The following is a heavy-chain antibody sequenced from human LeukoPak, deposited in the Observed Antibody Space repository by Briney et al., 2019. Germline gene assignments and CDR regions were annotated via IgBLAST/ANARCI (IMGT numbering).Heavy chain of an antibody. J-gene: IGHJ4*02. CDR2: ISSSSGYI. Sequence: GGSLRLSCAASGFTFSSYSMNWVRQAPGKGLEWVSSISSSSGYIYYADSVKGRFTISRDNAKNSLYLQMNSLRAEDTAVYYCARGRGNYYDSSGYYYFDYWGQGTLVTVSS. CDR1: GFTFSSYS. CDR3: ARGRGNYYDSSGYYYFDY. D-gene: IGHD3-22*01. V-gene: IGHV3-21*01.